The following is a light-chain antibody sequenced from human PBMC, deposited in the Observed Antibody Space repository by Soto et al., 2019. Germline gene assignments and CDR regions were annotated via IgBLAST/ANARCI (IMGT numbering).Light chain of an antibody. V-gene: IGKV3-11*01. Sequence: EIVLTQSPATLSLSPGERATLSCRASQSVSSYLAWYQQKPGQAPRLLIYDASNRATGIPARFSGSGSGTDFTPTISSLEPEDFVVYYCQQRSNWPPRTFGQGTKLEIK. CDR3: QQRSNWPPRT. J-gene: IGKJ2*01. CDR1: QSVSSY. CDR2: DAS.